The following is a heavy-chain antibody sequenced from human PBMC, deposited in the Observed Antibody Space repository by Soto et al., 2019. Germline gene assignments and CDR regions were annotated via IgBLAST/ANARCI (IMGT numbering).Heavy chain of an antibody. Sequence: GASVKVSCKASGYTFTSYGISWVRQAPGQGLERMGWISAYNGNTNYAQKLQGRVTMTTDTSTSTAYMELRSLRSDDTAVYYCARLSSPKYYYDSSGSPAWGQGTLVTVSS. V-gene: IGHV1-18*01. D-gene: IGHD3-22*01. J-gene: IGHJ4*02. CDR3: ARLSSPKYYYDSSGSPA. CDR1: GYTFTSYG. CDR2: ISAYNGNT.